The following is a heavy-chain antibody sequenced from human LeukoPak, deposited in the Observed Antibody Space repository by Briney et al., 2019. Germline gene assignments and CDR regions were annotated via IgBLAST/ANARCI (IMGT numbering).Heavy chain of an antibody. CDR1: GGSINSDS. Sequence: SQTLSLTCAVSGGSINSDSWSWIRQPPGKGLEWIGYIYYSGSTNYNPSLKSRVTISVDTSKNQFSLKLSSVTAADTAVYYCARDTAARPLDYWGQGTLVTVSS. J-gene: IGHJ4*02. V-gene: IGHV4-59*01. CDR3: ARDTAARPLDY. CDR2: IYYSGST. D-gene: IGHD6-6*01.